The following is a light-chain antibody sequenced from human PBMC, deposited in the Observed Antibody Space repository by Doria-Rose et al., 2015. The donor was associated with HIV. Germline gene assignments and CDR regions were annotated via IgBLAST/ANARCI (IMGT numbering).Light chain of an antibody. CDR3: HQYASSRT. CDR1: QSVSANY. CDR2: GAS. J-gene: IGKJ1*01. Sequence: EIVLTQSPGTLSLSPGERATLSCRASQSVSANYLAWYQQRPGRSPRLLIYGASNRATDIPDRFSGSGSGTDFTLTISRLEPEDFAVYYCHQYASSRTFGQGTKVEIK. V-gene: IGKV3-20*01.